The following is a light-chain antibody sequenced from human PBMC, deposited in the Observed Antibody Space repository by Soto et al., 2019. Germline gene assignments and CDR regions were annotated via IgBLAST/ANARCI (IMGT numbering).Light chain of an antibody. J-gene: IGKJ3*01. Sequence: EVVMTQSPDTLSVSPGERATLSCRASQSVTSNLAWYQQKLGRAPRVLIHSASIRATDIPDRFSGGGSGTDFSLTISRLQREDFAVYYCQQCGSPPFTFGPGTKVDIK. CDR3: QQCGSPPFT. CDR1: QSVTSN. CDR2: SAS. V-gene: IGKV3D-15*01.